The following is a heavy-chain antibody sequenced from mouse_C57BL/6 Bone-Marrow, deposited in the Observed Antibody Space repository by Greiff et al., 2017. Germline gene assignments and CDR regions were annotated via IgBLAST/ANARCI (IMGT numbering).Heavy chain of an antibody. V-gene: IGHV5-9*01. D-gene: IGHD2-3*01. CDR2: ISGGGGNT. J-gene: IGHJ1*03. CDR1: GFTFSSYT. CDR3: ARFYDGYPYWYCDV. Sequence: EVQLQESGGGLVKPGGSLKLSCAASGFTFSSYTMSWVRQTPETRLEWVATISGGGGNTYYPDSVKGRFTISRDNAKNTLYLQMSSLRSEDTALYYCARFYDGYPYWYCDVWGTGTTVTVSS.